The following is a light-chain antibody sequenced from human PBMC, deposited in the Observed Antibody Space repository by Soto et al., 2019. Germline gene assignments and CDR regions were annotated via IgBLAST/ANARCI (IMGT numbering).Light chain of an antibody. J-gene: IGKJ4*01. CDR1: QSAYSSY. CDR3: QQYGTSLFT. Sequence: EIVMTQSPATLSVSPGERATLSCSASQSAYSSYLSWYQQKPGQAPRLLIYGASNRATGIPDRFSGSGSGTDFTLTISGLEPEDFAVYYCQQYGTSLFTFGGGTKVDI. V-gene: IGKV3-20*01. CDR2: GAS.